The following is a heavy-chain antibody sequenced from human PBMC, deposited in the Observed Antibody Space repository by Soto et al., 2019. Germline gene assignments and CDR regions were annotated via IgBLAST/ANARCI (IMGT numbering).Heavy chain of an antibody. CDR3: AGGRDGDY. CDR2: ISAHNGNT. J-gene: IGHJ4*02. D-gene: IGHD6-6*01. V-gene: IGHV1-18*01. CDR1: GYGFTTYG. Sequence: QVHLVQSGAEVKKPGASVKVSCKGSGYGFTTYGITWVRQAPGQGLEWMAWISAHNGNTNYAQKLQGRATVTRDTSTSTAGMEPRGLRPDDTAVYYCAGGRDGDYWGQGALVTVSS.